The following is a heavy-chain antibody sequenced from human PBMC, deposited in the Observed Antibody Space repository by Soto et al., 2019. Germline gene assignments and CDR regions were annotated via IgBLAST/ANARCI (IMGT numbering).Heavy chain of an antibody. Sequence: SVKVSCKASGGTFSSYAISWVRQAPGQGLEWMGGIIPIFGTANYAQKFQGRVTITADKSTSTAYMELSSLRSEDTAVYYCARDPVWYYDSSGYYYSEGMDVWGQGTTVTVSS. CDR3: ARDPVWYYDSSGYYYSEGMDV. D-gene: IGHD3-22*01. CDR2: IIPIFGTA. CDR1: GGTFSSYA. V-gene: IGHV1-69*06. J-gene: IGHJ6*02.